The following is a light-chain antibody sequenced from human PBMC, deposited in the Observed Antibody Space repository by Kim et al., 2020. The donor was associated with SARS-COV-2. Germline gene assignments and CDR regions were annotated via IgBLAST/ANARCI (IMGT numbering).Light chain of an antibody. CDR2: ENN. CDR1: RAGLANTY. CDR3: QSFDSSTPVV. J-gene: IGLJ2*01. Sequence: KPLNNTCARTRAGLANTYGQWYQQRPGSAPTPVIYENNQRPSGVPDRFSGSIDSSSTSASLTISGLKTEDEADYYCQSFDSSTPVVFGGGTQLTVL. V-gene: IGLV6-57*03.